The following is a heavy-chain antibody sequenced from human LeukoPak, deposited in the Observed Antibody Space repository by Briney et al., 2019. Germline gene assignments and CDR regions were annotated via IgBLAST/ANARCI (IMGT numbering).Heavy chain of an antibody. V-gene: IGHV4-38-2*02. CDR3: VRDRSSATRALDC. J-gene: IGHJ4*02. CDR2: LYHTGAT. CDR1: GYSMTSGYY. D-gene: IGHD3-10*01. Sequence: SETLSLTCNVSGYSMTSGYYWGWIRQPPGKGLEWIGSLYHTGATFYNPSLKSRLTIAVDTSRNQFSLKLTSVTAADTAVYYCVRDRSSATRALDCWGQGMLVTVSS.